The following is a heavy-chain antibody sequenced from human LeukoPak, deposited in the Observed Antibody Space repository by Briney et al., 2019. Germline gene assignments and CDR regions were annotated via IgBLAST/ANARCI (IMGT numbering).Heavy chain of an antibody. Sequence: GGSLTLSCAASGFTISSNYMSWVRQAPGKGLEWVSVIYSGGSTYYADSVKGRFTISRDNSKNTLYLQMNGLRAEDTAVYYCAGTAYYYYGMDVWGQGTTVTVSS. D-gene: IGHD1-14*01. CDR2: IYSGGST. CDR3: AGTAYYYYGMDV. CDR1: GFTISSNY. J-gene: IGHJ6*02. V-gene: IGHV3-53*01.